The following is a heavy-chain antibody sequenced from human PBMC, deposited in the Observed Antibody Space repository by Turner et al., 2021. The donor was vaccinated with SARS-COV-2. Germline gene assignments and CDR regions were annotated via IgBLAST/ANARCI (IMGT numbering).Heavy chain of an antibody. CDR3: ARSARVAITGKGDYFDN. J-gene: IGHJ4*02. D-gene: IGHD1-20*01. CDR1: EACRTTRNHY. CDR2: TFYRGST. V-gene: IGHV4-30-4*01. Sequence: VQLQESGPELLRRSHTLSLTCTVPEACRTTRNHYWSWIRQCPGKGLEWIGYTFYRGSTYYNRSLSGRISISVDTSKRQFSLSLSSVTAADTAVYYCARSARVAITGKGDYFDNWGQGTMVTVSS.